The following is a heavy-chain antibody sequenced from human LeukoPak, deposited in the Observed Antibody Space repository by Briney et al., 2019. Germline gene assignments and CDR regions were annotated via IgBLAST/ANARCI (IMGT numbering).Heavy chain of an antibody. J-gene: IGHJ3*02. D-gene: IGHD6-19*01. CDR3: TGYSSGWLDAFDI. Sequence: SETLSLTCTVSGGSISSSSYYWGWIRQPPGTGLEWIGSIYYSGSTYYNPSLKSRVTISVDTSKNQFSLKLSSVTAADTAVYYLTGYSSGWLDAFDIWGQGTMATVSS. CDR1: GGSISSSSYY. CDR2: IYYSGST. V-gene: IGHV4-39*01.